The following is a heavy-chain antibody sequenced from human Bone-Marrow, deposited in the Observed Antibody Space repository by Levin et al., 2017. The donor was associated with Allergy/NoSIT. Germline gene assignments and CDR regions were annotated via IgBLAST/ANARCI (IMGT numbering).Heavy chain of an antibody. CDR1: GFTFSRYA. J-gene: IGHJ3*01. CDR3: GMDPNGDYIGAFDF. CDR2: ITGSGSGT. V-gene: IGHV3-23*01. D-gene: IGHD4-17*01. Sequence: GASVKVSCAASGFTFSRYAMTWVRQAPGKGLEWVSSITGSGSGTYYADSVQGRFTISRDNSQNTLYLQMISLRAEDTALYYCGMDPNGDYIGAFDFWGQGTMVTVSS.